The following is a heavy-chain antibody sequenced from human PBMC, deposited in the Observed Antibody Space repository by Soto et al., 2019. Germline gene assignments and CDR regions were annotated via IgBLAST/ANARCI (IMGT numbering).Heavy chain of an antibody. CDR2: ISASGNTP. CDR1: GFSFSSYA. J-gene: IGHJ3*02. CDR3: VKKFSSNYASFDT. Sequence: EVQLSESGGGLVQPGGSLRLSCAASGFSFSSYAMSWVRQAPGKGLEWVSAISASGNTPYYADSVKGRFTISRDNSKNTRHLQMDSLRAEDTAVYYCVKKFSSNYASFDTWGPGTMVTVSS. D-gene: IGHD6-6*01. V-gene: IGHV3-23*01.